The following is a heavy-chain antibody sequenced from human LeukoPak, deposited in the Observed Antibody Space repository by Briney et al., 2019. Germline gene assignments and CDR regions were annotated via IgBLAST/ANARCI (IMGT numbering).Heavy chain of an antibody. J-gene: IGHJ4*02. CDR1: GGSISSSSYY. V-gene: IGHV4-39*01. Sequence: PSETLSLTCTVSGGSISSSSYYWGWIRQPPGKGLEWIGSIYYSGSTYYNPSLKSRVTVSVDTSKNQFSLKLSSVTAADTAVYYCARRPSGWYFDYWGQGTLVTVSS. CDR3: ARRPSGWYFDY. D-gene: IGHD6-19*01. CDR2: IYYSGST.